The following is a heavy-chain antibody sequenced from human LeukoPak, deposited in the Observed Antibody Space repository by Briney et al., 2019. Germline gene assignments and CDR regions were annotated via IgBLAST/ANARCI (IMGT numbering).Heavy chain of an antibody. Sequence: ASVKVSCKASGYTFTGYYMHWVRQAPGQGREWMGIINPSGGSTSYAQRFQGRVTMTRDTSTSTVYMELSSLRSEDTAVYYCARRGYGGYFDYWGQGTLVTVSS. CDR3: ARRGYGGYFDY. D-gene: IGHD3-16*01. V-gene: IGHV1-46*01. J-gene: IGHJ4*02. CDR2: INPSGGST. CDR1: GYTFTGYY.